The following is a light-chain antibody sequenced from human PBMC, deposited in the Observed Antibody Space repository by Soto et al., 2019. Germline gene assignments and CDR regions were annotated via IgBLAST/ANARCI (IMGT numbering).Light chain of an antibody. CDR3: QQSYSTLRT. J-gene: IGKJ1*01. CDR1: QGSTSW. Sequence: DIQMAQSPSSVAASLAYRFTITCRASQGSTSWLAWYQQKPGKAPKLLIYAASTLQAGVPSRFSGSGSGTDFTLTISSLQPEDFATYYCQQSYSTLRTFGQGTKV. CDR2: AAS. V-gene: IGKV1-12*01.